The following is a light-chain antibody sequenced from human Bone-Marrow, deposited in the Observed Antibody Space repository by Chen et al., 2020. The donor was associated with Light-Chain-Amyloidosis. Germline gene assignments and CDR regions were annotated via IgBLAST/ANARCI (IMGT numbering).Light chain of an antibody. Sequence: SYDLTQPPSVSVSPGKPARITCSGDDFPSKYAYWYQQKQGQAPVLVIHRDTERPSGISERFSGSSSGTTDTLTISGVQAEDEADYHCQSADSSGTYEVIFGGGTKLTVL. V-gene: IGLV3-25*03. J-gene: IGLJ2*01. CDR1: DFPSKY. CDR2: RDT. CDR3: QSADSSGTYEVI.